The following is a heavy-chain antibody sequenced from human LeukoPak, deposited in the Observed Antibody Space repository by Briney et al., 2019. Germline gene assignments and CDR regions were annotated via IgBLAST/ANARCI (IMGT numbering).Heavy chain of an antibody. D-gene: IGHD2-2*01. J-gene: IGHJ6*03. Sequence: KTSETLSLTCTVSGGSISSSSYYWGWIRQPPGKGLEWIGSIYYSGSTYYNPSLKSRVTISVDTSKNQFSLKLSSVTAADTAVYYCARQGYQLLPYYYYYMDVWGKGTTVTVSS. CDR1: GGSISSSSYY. V-gene: IGHV4-39*01. CDR2: IYYSGST. CDR3: ARQGYQLLPYYYYYMDV.